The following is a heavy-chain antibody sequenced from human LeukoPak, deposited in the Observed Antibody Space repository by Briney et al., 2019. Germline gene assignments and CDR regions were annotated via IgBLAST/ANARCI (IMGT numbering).Heavy chain of an antibody. CDR1: GFTFSSYS. D-gene: IGHD2-2*01. CDR3: ARDRWDIVVVPAGLVDY. J-gene: IGHJ4*02. CDR2: ISSSSSYI. V-gene: IGHV3-21*01. Sequence: GGSLRLSCAASGFTFSSYSMNWVRQAPGKGLEWVSSISSSSSYIYYADSVKGRFTIFRDNAKNSLYLQMNSLRAEDTAVYYCARDRWDIVVVPAGLVDYWGQGTLVTVSS.